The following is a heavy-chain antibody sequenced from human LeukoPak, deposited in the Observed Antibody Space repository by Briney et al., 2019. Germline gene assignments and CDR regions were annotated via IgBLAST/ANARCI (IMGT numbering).Heavy chain of an antibody. Sequence: SETLSLTCDISGDSFISKPYYWNWVRQPPGKGLEWIGYIYHSGSTYYDPSLRSRVTISVDRSNNQLSLKLKSVTAADTAVYFCARNRLSRIMTGSTGIQGDAFDIWGPGTMVTVSS. V-gene: IGHV4-30-2*01. CDR2: IYHSGST. CDR3: ARNRLSRIMTGSTGIQGDAFDI. D-gene: IGHD1-20*01. J-gene: IGHJ3*02. CDR1: GDSFISKPYY.